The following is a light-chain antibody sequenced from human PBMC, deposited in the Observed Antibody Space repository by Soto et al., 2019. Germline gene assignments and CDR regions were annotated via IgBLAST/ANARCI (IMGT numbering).Light chain of an antibody. CDR1: QSVSSTY. J-gene: IGKJ1*01. CDR2: GAS. Sequence: EIVLTQSPGTLSLFPGERATFSCRASQSVSSTYLAWYQQKPGQAPRLLIYGASSRATGIPDRFSGSGSGTDFTLTISRLEPEDLAVYYCQHYGTSPRTFGQGTKVEI. V-gene: IGKV3-20*01. CDR3: QHYGTSPRT.